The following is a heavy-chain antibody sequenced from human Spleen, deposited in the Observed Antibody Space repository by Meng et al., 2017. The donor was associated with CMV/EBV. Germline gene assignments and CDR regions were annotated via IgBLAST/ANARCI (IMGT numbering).Heavy chain of an antibody. CDR3: ARHFYDFWSGPRFDP. V-gene: IGHV4-39*01. CDR2: IYYSGGT. CDR1: GGSFNSSHYY. D-gene: IGHD3-3*01. Sequence: LWLSCTVSGGSFNSSHYYWGWIRQPPGKGLEWIGSIYYSGGTYYNPALKSRVTIFVDTSKKQFSLKVRSVTAADTAVYYCARHFYDFWSGPRFDPWGQGTLVTVSS. J-gene: IGHJ5*02.